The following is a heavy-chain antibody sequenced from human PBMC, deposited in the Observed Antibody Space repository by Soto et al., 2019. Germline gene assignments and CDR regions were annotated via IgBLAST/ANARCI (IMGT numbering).Heavy chain of an antibody. D-gene: IGHD1-26*01. CDR3: ARLVGATDFDY. CDR1: GFIFSTYG. CDR2: IYSGGST. J-gene: IGHJ4*02. Sequence: PGGSLRLSCAAPGFIFSTYGMNWVRQAPGKGLEWVSVIYSGGSTYYADSVKGRFTISRDNSKNTLYLQMNSLRAEDTAVYYCARLVGATDFDYWGQGTLVSGSS. V-gene: IGHV3-53*01.